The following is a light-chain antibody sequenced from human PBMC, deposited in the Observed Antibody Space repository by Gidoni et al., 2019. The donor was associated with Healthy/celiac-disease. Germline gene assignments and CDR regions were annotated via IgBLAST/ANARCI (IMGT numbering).Light chain of an antibody. J-gene: IGLJ2*01. CDR1: SSNIGAGYD. CDR2: GTS. CDR3: QSYDSSLSGSV. Sequence: QSVLTQPPSVSGAPGRRVTISCTGSSSNIGAGYDVHWYQQLPGTAPKLLIYGTSNRPSGVPDRFSGSKSGTSASLAITGLQAEDEADYYCQSYDSSLSGSVFGGGTKLTVL. V-gene: IGLV1-40*01.